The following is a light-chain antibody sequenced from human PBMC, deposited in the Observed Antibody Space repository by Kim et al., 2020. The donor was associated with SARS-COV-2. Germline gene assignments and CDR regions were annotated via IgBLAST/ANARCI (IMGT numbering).Light chain of an antibody. J-gene: IGKJ4*01. Sequence: RSASVGDRVTSTSRASQGISSYLAWYQQKPGKAPKLLIYAASTLQSGVPSRFSGGGSGTEFTLTISSLQPEDLATYYCQQVNSSPSFGGGTRVEI. V-gene: IGKV1-9*01. CDR1: QGISSY. CDR2: AAS. CDR3: QQVNSSPS.